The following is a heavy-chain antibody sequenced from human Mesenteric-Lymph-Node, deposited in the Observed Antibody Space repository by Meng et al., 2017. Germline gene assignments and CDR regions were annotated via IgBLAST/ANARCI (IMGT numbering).Heavy chain of an antibody. CDR1: GFTFSSYA. D-gene: IGHD5-18*01. CDR2: ISGSGGST. V-gene: IGHV3-23*01. CDR3: ASNGYSYGDLFDY. Sequence: GESLKISCAASGFTFSSYAMIWVRQAPGKGLEWVSAISGSGGSTYYADSVKGRFTISRDNSKNTLYLQMNSLRAEDTAVYYCASNGYSYGDLFDYWGQGTLVTVSS. J-gene: IGHJ4*02.